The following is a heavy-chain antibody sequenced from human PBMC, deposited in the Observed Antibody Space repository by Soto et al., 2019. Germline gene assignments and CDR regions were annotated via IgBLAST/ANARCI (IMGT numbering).Heavy chain of an antibody. CDR3: ARDRRGPPYYYDSSGYYYDH. CDR1: GYTFTSYG. Sequence: ASVKVSCKASGYTFTSYGISWVRQAPGQGLEWMGWISAYNGNTNYAQKLQVRVTMTTDTSTNTAYMELRSLRSDDTAVYYCARDRRGPPYYYDSSGYYYDHWGQGTLVTVSS. J-gene: IGHJ4*02. CDR2: ISAYNGNT. D-gene: IGHD3-22*01. V-gene: IGHV1-18*01.